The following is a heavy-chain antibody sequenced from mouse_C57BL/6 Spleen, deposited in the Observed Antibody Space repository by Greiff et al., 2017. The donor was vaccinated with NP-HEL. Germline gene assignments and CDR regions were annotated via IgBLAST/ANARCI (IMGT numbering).Heavy chain of an antibody. D-gene: IGHD1-2*01. V-gene: IGHV1-81*01. CDR2: IYPRSGNT. Sequence: QVQLQQSGAELARPGASVKLSCKASVYTFTSYGISWVKQRTGQGLEWIGEIYPRSGNTYYNEKFKGKATLTADKSSSTAYMELRSLTSEDSAVYFCAHYSHYYAMDYWGQGTSVTVSS. CDR3: AHYSHYYAMDY. CDR1: VYTFTSYG. J-gene: IGHJ4*01.